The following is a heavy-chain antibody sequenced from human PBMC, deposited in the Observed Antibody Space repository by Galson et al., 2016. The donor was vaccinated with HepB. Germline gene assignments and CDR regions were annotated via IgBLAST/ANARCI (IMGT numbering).Heavy chain of an antibody. D-gene: IGHD3-10*01. CDR1: GFAFDDYA. CDR3: SKDVDTGFGGVFDS. V-gene: IGHV3-9*01. J-gene: IGHJ4*02. CDR2: VTWNSGST. Sequence: SLRLSCAVSGFAFDDYAMHWVRQAPGKGLEWVSGVTWNSGSTCYAASVKGRFTISRDNAKNSLYLQMNSLRPDDTALYYCSKDVDTGFGGVFDSWGQGTLVTVSS.